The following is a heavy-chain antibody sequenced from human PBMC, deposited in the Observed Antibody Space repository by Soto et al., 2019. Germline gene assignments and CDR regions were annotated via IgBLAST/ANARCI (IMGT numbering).Heavy chain of an antibody. D-gene: IGHD6-6*01. CDR3: ARGLVIRPYYYLGMDV. V-gene: IGHV4-30-4*01. CDR1: GGSISSGDYF. Sequence: QVQLQESGPGLVKPSQTLSLTCTVSGGSISSGDYFWSWIRQSPGKGLEWIGYISSIGSTYYNPSLKSRVSVSRDTSKQQFARKLSSVTTTDTAVYYCARGLVIRPYYYLGMDVWGQGTTVTVSS. J-gene: IGHJ6*02. CDR2: ISSIGST.